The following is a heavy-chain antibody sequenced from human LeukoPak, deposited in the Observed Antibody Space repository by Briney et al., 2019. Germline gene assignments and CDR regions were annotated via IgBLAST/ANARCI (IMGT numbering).Heavy chain of an antibody. J-gene: IGHJ6*02. D-gene: IGHD3-10*01. CDR3: ARGRYYGSGSYGPGLGMDV. V-gene: IGHV4-59*01. CDR2: IYYSGST. CDR1: GGSISSYY. Sequence: PSETLSLTCTVSGGSISSYYWSWIRQPPGKGLEWIGYIYYSGSTNYNPSLKSRVTISVDTSKNQFSLKLSSVTAADTAVYYCARGRYYGSGSYGPGLGMDVWGQGTTVTVSS.